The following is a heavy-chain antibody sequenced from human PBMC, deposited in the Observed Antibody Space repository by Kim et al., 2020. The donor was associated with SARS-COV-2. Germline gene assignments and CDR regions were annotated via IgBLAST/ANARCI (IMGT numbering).Heavy chain of an antibody. J-gene: IGHJ6*02. Sequence: GGSLRLSCAASGLPFRPAWMSWVRQAPGKGLEWVGRIKSKPDGGTTDYAAPVKGRFTISRDDSKNTLYLQMTSRTTEDTAVYYGTTRDYGSVSYGLGGYYYYYGRDGGGQGTTVTVSS. V-gene: IGHV3-15*01. D-gene: IGHD3-10*01. CDR3: TTRDYGSVSYGLGGYYYYYGRDG. CDR2: IKSKPDGGTT. CDR1: GLPFRPAW.